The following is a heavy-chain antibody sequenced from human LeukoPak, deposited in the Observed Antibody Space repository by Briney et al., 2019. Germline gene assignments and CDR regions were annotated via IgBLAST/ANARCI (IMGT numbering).Heavy chain of an antibody. CDR3: ARDLRQQLVEGEDSY. CDR2: ISSSSSVM. Sequence: GGSLRLSCAASGFTFGSYTMNWVRQAPGKGLEWISYISSSSSVMYYADSVKGRFTISRDNAKNSLYLQMNSLRAEDTAVYYCARDLRQQLVEGEDSYWGQGTLVTVSS. CDR1: GFTFGSYT. V-gene: IGHV3-48*01. J-gene: IGHJ4*02. D-gene: IGHD6-13*01.